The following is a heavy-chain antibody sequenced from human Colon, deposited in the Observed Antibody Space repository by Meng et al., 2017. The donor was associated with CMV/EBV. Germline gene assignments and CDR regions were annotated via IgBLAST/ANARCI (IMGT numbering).Heavy chain of an antibody. CDR2: IHYSGST. V-gene: IGHV4-61*01. CDR1: GGSVSTGNYY. Sequence: GSLRLSCTVSGGSVSTGNYYWCWIRQPPGKGLEWIGYIHYSGSTNYYPSLKSRVTISVDTSKNQFSLKLSSVTAADTAVYYCARLVRKYCSSTSCYATYYYYGMDVWGQGTTVTVSS. CDR3: ARLVRKYCSSTSCYATYYYYGMDV. D-gene: IGHD2-2*01. J-gene: IGHJ6*02.